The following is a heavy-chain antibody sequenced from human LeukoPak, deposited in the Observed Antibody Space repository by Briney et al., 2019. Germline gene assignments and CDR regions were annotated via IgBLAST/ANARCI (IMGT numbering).Heavy chain of an antibody. CDR1: GFSLSTSGVG. V-gene: IGHV2-5*01. CDR2: IYWNDDK. Sequence: SGPTLVKPTQTLTLTCTFSGFSLSTSGVGVGWIRQPPGKALEWLALIYWNDDKRYSPSLKSRLTITKDTSKNQVVLTMTNMDPVDTATYYCAHLDYYDSSGYYSNLHNWFDPWGQGTLVTVSS. CDR3: AHLDYYDSSGYYSNLHNWFDP. D-gene: IGHD3-22*01. J-gene: IGHJ5*02.